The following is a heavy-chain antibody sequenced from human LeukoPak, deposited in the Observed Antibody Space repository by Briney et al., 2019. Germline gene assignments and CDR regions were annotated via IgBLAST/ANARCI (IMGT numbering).Heavy chain of an antibody. CDR3: ARRYFDY. V-gene: IGHV3-7*03. J-gene: IGHJ4*02. CDR2: IKEDGSEK. Sequence: GGSLRLSCAASGFTFSDYWMSWVRQAPGKGLEWVANIKEDGSEKYYVDSVKGRFTISRDNAKNSLYLQMNSLRAEDTAVYYCARRYFDYWGQGTLVTVSS. CDR1: GFTFSDYW.